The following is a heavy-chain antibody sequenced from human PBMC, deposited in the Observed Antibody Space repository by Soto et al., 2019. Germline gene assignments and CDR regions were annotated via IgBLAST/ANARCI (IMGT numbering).Heavy chain of an antibody. CDR2: IWYDGSNK. CDR3: ARDSVPEWLLSHPWGYYYGMDV. J-gene: IGHJ6*02. CDR1: GFTFSSYG. V-gene: IGHV3-33*01. D-gene: IGHD3-3*01. Sequence: PGGSLRLSCAASGFTFSSYGMHWVRQAPGKGLEWVAVIWYDGSNKYYADSVKGRFTISRDNSKNTLYLQMNSLGAEDTAVYYCARDSVPEWLLSHPWGYYYGMDVWGQGTTVTVSS.